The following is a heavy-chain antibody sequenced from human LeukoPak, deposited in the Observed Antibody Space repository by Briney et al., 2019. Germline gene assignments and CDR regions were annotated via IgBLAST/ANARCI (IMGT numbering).Heavy chain of an antibody. Sequence: GASLRLSCAASGFTFSSYAMHWVRQAPGKGLEWVAVISYDGSNKYYADSVKGRFTISRDNSKNTLYLQMNSLRAKDTAVYYCASSSASGEYGYGAFDIWGQGTMVTVSS. CDR2: ISYDGSNK. CDR3: ASSSASGEYGYGAFDI. V-gene: IGHV3-30*04. D-gene: IGHD5-18*01. J-gene: IGHJ3*02. CDR1: GFTFSSYA.